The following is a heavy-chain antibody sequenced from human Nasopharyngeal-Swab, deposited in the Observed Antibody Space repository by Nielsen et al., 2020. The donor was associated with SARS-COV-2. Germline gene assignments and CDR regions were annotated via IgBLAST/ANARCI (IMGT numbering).Heavy chain of an antibody. V-gene: IGHV3-30*18. CDR2: ISYDGSNK. D-gene: IGHD1-26*01. CDR3: AKEPSSGSYPS. CDR1: GFTFSNYG. J-gene: IGHJ4*02. Sequence: GGSLRLSCAASGFTFSNYGMHWVRQAPGKGLEWVAVISYDGSNKYYADSVKGRFTISRDNSKNTLYLQMNSLRAEDTAVYYCAKEPSSGSYPSWGQGTLVTVSS.